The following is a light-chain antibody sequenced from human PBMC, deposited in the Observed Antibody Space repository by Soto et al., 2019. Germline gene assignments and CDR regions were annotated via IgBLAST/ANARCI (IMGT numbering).Light chain of an antibody. V-gene: IGLV2-14*03. CDR3: SSYTSSSTLYV. Sequence: QSVLTQHASVSGSPGQSVTISCTGTSSDVGAYKYVSWYQKHPGKAPKLMIYGVSNRPSGVSNRFSGSKSGNTAFLTVSGLQAEDEADYYCSSYTSSSTLYVFGTGTKVTVL. CDR1: SSDVGAYKY. J-gene: IGLJ1*01. CDR2: GVS.